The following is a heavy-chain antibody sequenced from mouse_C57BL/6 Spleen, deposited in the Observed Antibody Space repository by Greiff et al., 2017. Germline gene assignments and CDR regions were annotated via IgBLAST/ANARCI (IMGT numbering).Heavy chain of an antibody. CDR3: AGQAPYGRGGAWFAY. CDR1: GYTFTTYP. Sequence: VQLQQSGAELVKPGASVKLSCKASGYTFTTYPIEWMKQNHGKSLEWIGNFHPYNDDTKYNEKFKGKATLTVEKSSSTVYLELSRLTSDDSAVYYCAGQAPYGRGGAWFAYWGQGTLVTVSA. J-gene: IGHJ3*01. D-gene: IGHD1-1*01. V-gene: IGHV1-47*01. CDR2: FHPYNDDT.